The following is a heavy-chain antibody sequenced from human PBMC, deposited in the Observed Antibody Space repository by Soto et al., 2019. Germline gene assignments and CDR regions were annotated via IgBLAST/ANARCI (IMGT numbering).Heavy chain of an antibody. J-gene: IGHJ4*02. D-gene: IGHD6-13*01. CDR1: TFTFTDYA. Sequence: EVQLLESGGGLVRPGGSLRLSCVASTFTFTDYAMSWVRQAPGEGLEWVSGISGSGGTTYYAESVKGRFSISRDNSENTLYLHLNNLRVEDKAIYYCATFPDRGIAAALDSWGQGTLVTVSS. CDR2: ISGSGGTT. V-gene: IGHV3-23*01. CDR3: ATFPDRGIAAALDS.